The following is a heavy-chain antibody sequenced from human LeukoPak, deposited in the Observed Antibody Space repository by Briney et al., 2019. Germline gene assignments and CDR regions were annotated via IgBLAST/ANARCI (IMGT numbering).Heavy chain of an antibody. V-gene: IGHV3-53*01. J-gene: IGHJ6*02. D-gene: IGHD3-10*01. Sequence: GGSPRLSCAASGFTVSSNYMSWVRQAPGKGLEWVSVIYSGGSTYYADSVKGRFTISRDNSKNTLYLQMNSLRVEDTAMYYCARVRTTGSYYGMDVWGQGTTDTVSS. CDR2: IYSGGST. CDR3: ARVRTTGSYYGMDV. CDR1: GFTVSSNY.